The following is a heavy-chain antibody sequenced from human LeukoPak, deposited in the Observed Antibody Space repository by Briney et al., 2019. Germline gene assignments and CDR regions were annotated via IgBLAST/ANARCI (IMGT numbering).Heavy chain of an antibody. CDR2: IRSKAYGGTT. D-gene: IGHD2-2*01. CDR1: GFTFGDYA. CDR3: TRDDELISDIAVVGITRDDAFDI. V-gene: IGHV3-49*04. J-gene: IGHJ3*02. Sequence: GGSLRLSCTASGFTFGDYAMSWVRQAPGKGLEWVGFIRSKAYGGTTEYAASVKGRFTISRDDSKSIAYLQMNSLKTEDTAVYYCTRDDELISDIAVVGITRDDAFDIWGQGTMVTVSS.